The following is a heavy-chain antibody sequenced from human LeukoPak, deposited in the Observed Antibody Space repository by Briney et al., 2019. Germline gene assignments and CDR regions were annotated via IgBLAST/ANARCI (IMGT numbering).Heavy chain of an antibody. Sequence: GGSLRLSCAASGFTFSSYSMNWVRQAPGKGLEWVSYISSSSSTIYYADSVKGRFTISRDNAKNSLYLQMNSLRAEDAAVCYCARGVLYYDSSGSLHFDYWGRGTLVTVSS. D-gene: IGHD3-22*01. CDR3: ARGVLYYDSSGSLHFDY. J-gene: IGHJ4*02. V-gene: IGHV3-48*01. CDR1: GFTFSSYS. CDR2: ISSSSSTI.